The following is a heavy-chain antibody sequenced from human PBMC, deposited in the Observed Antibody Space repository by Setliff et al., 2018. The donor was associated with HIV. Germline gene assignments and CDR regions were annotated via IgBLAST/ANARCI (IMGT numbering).Heavy chain of an antibody. CDR3: ARGIPRGTVFGVVGYFDY. D-gene: IGHD3-3*01. Sequence: SVKVSCKASGGTFSSYITAWVRQAPGQGLEWMGGIHPIFGTTNYARDFMGRVSITADESTNAAYMELSSLRSDDSAIYYCARGIPRGTVFGVVGYFDYWGQGTPVTVSS. J-gene: IGHJ4*02. CDR2: IHPIFGTT. CDR1: GGTFSSYI. V-gene: IGHV1-69*13.